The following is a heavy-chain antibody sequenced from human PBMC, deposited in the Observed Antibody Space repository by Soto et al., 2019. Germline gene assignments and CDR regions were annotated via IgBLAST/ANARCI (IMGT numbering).Heavy chain of an antibody. D-gene: IGHD5-12*01. CDR3: ARSRDGYNLNPIDQ. V-gene: IGHV4-59*01. Sequence: QVQLQVSGPGLVKPSATLSLSCTVSTGSTNSFYWSWIRQPPGKGLQWLGYFFYTGNTNHNPSLKSRVTISLDMSSNQFSLRLSSVTAADTAMYYCARSRDGYNLNPIDQWGQGLLVTVSS. J-gene: IGHJ4*02. CDR1: TGSTNSFY. CDR2: FFYTGNT.